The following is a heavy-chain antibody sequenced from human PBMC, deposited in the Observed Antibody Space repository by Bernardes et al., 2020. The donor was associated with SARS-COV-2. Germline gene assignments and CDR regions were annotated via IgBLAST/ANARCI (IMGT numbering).Heavy chain of an antibody. CDR1: GFNFSSYE. V-gene: IGHV1-8*01. Sequence: ASVKVSCKASGFNFSSYEISWVRQAPGQGLEWMGRVNPTSGSTGYAQKFQGRVTMTRDTSISSAYMELTGLTSEDAAVYFCARSIPLSSGWFHLDYWGPGTVVIVSS. J-gene: IGHJ4*02. D-gene: IGHD6-19*01. CDR2: VNPTSGST. CDR3: ARSIPLSSGWFHLDY.